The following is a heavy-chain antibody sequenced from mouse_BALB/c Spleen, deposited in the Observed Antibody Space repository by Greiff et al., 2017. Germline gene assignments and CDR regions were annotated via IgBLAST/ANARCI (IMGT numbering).Heavy chain of an antibody. V-gene: IGHV1-82*01. D-gene: IGHD1-1*01. J-gene: IGHJ2*01. Sequence: VQLQQSGPELVKPGASVKISCKASGYAFSSSWMNWVKQRPGQGLEWIGRIYPGDGDTNYNGKFKGKATLTADKSSSTAYMQLSSLTSVDSAVYFCALITTVVPRHGYFDYWGQGTTLTVSS. CDR1: GYAFSSSW. CDR3: ALITTVVPRHGYFDY. CDR2: IYPGDGDT.